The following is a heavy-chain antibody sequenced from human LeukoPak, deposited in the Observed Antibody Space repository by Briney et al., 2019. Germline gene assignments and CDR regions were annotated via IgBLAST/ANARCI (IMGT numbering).Heavy chain of an antibody. CDR2: IYYSGST. J-gene: IGHJ3*02. CDR3: ARAVRQFITIFGGAFDI. V-gene: IGHV4-59*01. CDR1: GGSISSYY. Sequence: SETLSLTCTVSGGSISSYYWSWIRQPPGKELEWIGYIYYSGSTNYNPSLKSRVTISVDTSKNQFSLKLSSVTAADTAVYYCARAVRQFITIFGGAFDIWGQGTMVTVSS. D-gene: IGHD3-3*01.